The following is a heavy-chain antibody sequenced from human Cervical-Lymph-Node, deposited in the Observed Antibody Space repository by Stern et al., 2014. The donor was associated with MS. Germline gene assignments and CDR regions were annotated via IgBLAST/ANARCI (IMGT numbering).Heavy chain of an antibody. CDR2: IKQDGSDK. V-gene: IGHV3-7*03. J-gene: IGHJ4*02. CDR1: GFTFSSYW. Sequence: EVQLLESGGGLVQPGGSLRLSCAASGFTFSSYWMRWVRQAPGKGLEWVANIKQDGSDKCYVDSVKGRFTITRDNAKNSLYLQMNSLRAEDTAVYYCASTHQSPVPFYWGQGTLVTVSS. D-gene: IGHD2-2*01. CDR3: ASTHQSPVPFY.